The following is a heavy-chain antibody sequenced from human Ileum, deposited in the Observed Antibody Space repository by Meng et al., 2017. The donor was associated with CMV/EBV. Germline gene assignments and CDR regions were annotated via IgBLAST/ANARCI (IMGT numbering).Heavy chain of an antibody. V-gene: IGHV3-30*02. CDR2: IDINGEKR. D-gene: IGHD3-10*01. CDR3: VGHQGRAREGVRMV. Sequence: GASLKFSCVASDFIFNDYGIHWLRQAPGKGLEWLSFIDINGEKRYNGDIVKGRFIVSKDKSKNTVLLQMSTLRVEDTAVYYCVGHQGRAREGVRMVWGQGTLVTVSS. CDR1: DFIFNDYG. J-gene: IGHJ4*02.